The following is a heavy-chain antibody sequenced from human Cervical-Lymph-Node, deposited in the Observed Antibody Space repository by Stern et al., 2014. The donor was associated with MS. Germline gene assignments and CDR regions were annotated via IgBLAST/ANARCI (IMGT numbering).Heavy chain of an antibody. J-gene: IGHJ4*02. CDR1: GYTFTSYW. CDR3: ARQRYFDY. V-gene: IGHV5-51*01. Sequence: EVQLVESGPEVKRPGESLKISCQASGYTFTSYWIGWVRQMPGKGLEWIAIIFPGGSDIRYSPSFQGQVTLSADQSRSTAYLQWNNLKASATAIYYCARQRYFDYCGQGTLVTVSS. CDR2: IFPGGSDI.